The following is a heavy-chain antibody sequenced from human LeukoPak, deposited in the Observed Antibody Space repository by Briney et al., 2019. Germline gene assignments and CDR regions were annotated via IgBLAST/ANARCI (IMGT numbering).Heavy chain of an antibody. V-gene: IGHV3-23*01. D-gene: IGHD5-24*01. Sequence: GGSLRLSCAAPGLTFSNYALSWVRQAPGKGLEWVSAIHYCGGSTYYADSVEGRFTISRDNSKNALYLQMNSLRAEDAAVYYCAKVIREVDMSYDYWGQGALVTVSS. CDR3: AKVIREVDMSYDY. CDR2: IHYCGGST. CDR1: GLTFSNYA. J-gene: IGHJ4*02.